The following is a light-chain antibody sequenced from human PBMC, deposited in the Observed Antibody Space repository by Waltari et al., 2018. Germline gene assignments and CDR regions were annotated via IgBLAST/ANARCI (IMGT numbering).Light chain of an antibody. CDR1: QTISNW. V-gene: IGKV1-5*03. J-gene: IGKJ1*01. Sequence: DIQMTQSPSTLSASVGDRVTITGRASQTISNWLAWYQQKPGKAPKVLIYEASTLKTGVPSRFSGSGYGTEFTLTISTLQPDDFATYYCQQYNDYATWTFGQGTKVEIK. CDR2: EAS. CDR3: QQYNDYATWT.